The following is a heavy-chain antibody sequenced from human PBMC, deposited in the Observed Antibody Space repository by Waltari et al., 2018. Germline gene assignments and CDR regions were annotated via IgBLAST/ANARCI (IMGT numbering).Heavy chain of an antibody. CDR3: AKASNKYGYGYAPLDY. Sequence: QVQLVESGGGVVQPGRSLRLSCATSGFSFSSYGMHWVRQAPGKRLEWGSVISYDGSNKYYADSVKGRFTVSRDNSNNTLYLEMNSLRPEDMAVFYCAKASNKYGYGYAPLDYWGQGTLVTVSS. CDR1: GFSFSSYG. D-gene: IGHD5-18*01. V-gene: IGHV3-30*18. J-gene: IGHJ4*02. CDR2: ISYDGSNK.